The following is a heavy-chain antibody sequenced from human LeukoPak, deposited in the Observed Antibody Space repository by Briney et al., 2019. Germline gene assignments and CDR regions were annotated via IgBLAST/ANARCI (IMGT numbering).Heavy chain of an antibody. D-gene: IGHD2-2*01. Sequence: GGSLRLSCAASGFTFNTYTMNWVRQAPGKGLEWVSAISGSGGSTYYADSVKGRFTISRDNSENTLYLQMNSLRAEDTALYSCERVPDYWGQGTLVTVSS. CDR2: ISGSGGST. CDR1: GFTFNTYT. V-gene: IGHV3-23*01. CDR3: ERVPDY. J-gene: IGHJ4*02.